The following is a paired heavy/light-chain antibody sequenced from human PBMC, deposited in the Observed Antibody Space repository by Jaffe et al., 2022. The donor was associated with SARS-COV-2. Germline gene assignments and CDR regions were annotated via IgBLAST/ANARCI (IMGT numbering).Light chain of an antibody. V-gene: IGKV2-28*01. CDR1: QSLLHSNGYNY. CDR2: LGS. CDR3: MQALQTPFD. Sequence: DIVMTQSPLSLPVTPGEPASISCRSSQSLLHSNGYNYLDWYLQKPGQSPQLLIYLGSNRASGVPDRFSGSGSGTDFTLKISRVEAEDVGVYYCMQALQTPFDFGPGTKVDIK. J-gene: IGKJ3*01.
Heavy chain of an antibody. CDR2: ISGSGGST. Sequence: EVQLLESGGGLVQPGGSLRLSCAASGFTFSSYAMSWVRQAPGKGLEWVSAISGSGGSTYYADSVKGRFTISRDNSKNTLYLQMNSLRAEDTAVYYCAKGFAAMVTANYYYYGMDVWGQGTTVTVSS. CDR1: GFTFSSYA. D-gene: IGHD5-18*01. CDR3: AKGFAAMVTANYYYYGMDV. V-gene: IGHV3-23*01. J-gene: IGHJ6*02.